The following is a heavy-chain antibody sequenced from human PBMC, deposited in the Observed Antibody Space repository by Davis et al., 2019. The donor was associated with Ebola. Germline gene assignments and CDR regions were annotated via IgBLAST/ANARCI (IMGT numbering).Heavy chain of an antibody. D-gene: IGHD6-19*01. V-gene: IGHV3-30*03. CDR3: AREEEQWLVDPNFDY. CDR2: ISYDGSNK. CDR1: GFTFSSYG. J-gene: IGHJ4*02. Sequence: GGSLRLSCAASGFTFSSYGMHWVRQAPGKGLEWVAVISYDGSNKYYADSVKGRFTISRDNSKNTLYLQMNSLRAEDTAVYYCAREEEQWLVDPNFDYWGQGTLVTVSS.